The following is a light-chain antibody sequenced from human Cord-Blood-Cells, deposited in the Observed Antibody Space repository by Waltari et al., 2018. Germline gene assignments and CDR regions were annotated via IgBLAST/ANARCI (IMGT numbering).Light chain of an antibody. CDR3: QQYGSSLFT. V-gene: IGKV3-20*01. J-gene: IGKJ3*01. CDR2: GAS. Sequence: EIVLTQSPGTLSLSPGERATLSCSASQSVSSSYLAWYQHKPGQAPRLLIDGASSGAAGIPDRFSGSGAGTDFILIISRLEPEDFAVYYCQQYGSSLFTFGPGTKVDIK. CDR1: QSVSSSY.